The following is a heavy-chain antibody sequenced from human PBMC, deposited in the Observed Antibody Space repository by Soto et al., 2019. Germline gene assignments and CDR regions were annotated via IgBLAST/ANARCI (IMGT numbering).Heavy chain of an antibody. V-gene: IGHV3-23*01. CDR3: AMAGGIATAGAFNY. CDR1: GFAFSSYA. D-gene: IGHD6-13*01. J-gene: IGHJ4*02. Sequence: EVQLLESGGGLVQPGGSLRLSCAASGFAFSSYAMSWVRQAPGKGLEWVSAISGSGGSTYYADSVKGRFTISRDSSKNTLDLPMNSLRAEDTAVYYCAMAGGIATAGAFNYWGQGTLVTVSS. CDR2: ISGSGGST.